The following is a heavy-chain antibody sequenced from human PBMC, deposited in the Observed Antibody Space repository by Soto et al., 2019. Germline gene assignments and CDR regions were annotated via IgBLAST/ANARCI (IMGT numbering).Heavy chain of an antibody. J-gene: IGHJ4*02. Sequence: PGGSLRLSCAASGFTFSSYGMHWVRQAPGKGLEWVAVIWYDGSNKYCADSVKGRFTISRDNSKNTLYLQMNSLRAEDTAVYYCARGAPVGSSWYVYWGQGTLVTVSS. CDR1: GFTFSSYG. V-gene: IGHV3-33*01. CDR2: IWYDGSNK. CDR3: ARGAPVGSSWYVY. D-gene: IGHD6-13*01.